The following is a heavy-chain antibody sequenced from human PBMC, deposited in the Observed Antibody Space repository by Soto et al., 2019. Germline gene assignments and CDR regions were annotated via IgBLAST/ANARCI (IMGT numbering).Heavy chain of an antibody. J-gene: IGHJ6*03. CDR2: ISGSGGST. CDR1: GFTFSSYA. V-gene: IGHV3-23*01. D-gene: IGHD3-3*01. CDR3: AKVVVERFLEWLTSDYYYMDV. Sequence: GGSLRLSCAASGFTFSSYAMSWVRQAPGKGLEWVSAISGSGGSTYYADSVKGRFTISRDNSKNTLYLKMNSLRAEDTAVYYCAKVVVERFLEWLTSDYYYMDVWGKGTTVTVSS.